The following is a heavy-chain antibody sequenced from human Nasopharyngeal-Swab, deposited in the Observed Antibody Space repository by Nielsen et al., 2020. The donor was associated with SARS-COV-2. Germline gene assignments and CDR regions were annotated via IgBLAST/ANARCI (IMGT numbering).Heavy chain of an antibody. V-gene: IGHV5-51*01. Sequence: VRQMPGKGLEWMGIIYPGDSDTRYSTSFQGQVTISADKSIGTAYLQWSSLKASDTAMYYCARGQGLTGWFDPWGQGTLVTVSS. CDR2: IYPGDSDT. J-gene: IGHJ5*02. CDR3: ARGQGLTGWFDP. D-gene: IGHD3-10*01.